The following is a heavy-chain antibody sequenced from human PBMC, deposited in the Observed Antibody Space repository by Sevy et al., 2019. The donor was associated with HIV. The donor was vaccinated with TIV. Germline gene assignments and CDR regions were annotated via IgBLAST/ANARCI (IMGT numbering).Heavy chain of an antibody. D-gene: IGHD5-12*01. V-gene: IGHV3-74*01. J-gene: IGHJ4*02. CDR2: IKDDGSRA. CDR1: GFTFSRYW. Sequence: GGSLRLSCAASGFTFSRYWMHWVRQAPGKGLMWVSHIKDDGSRAFFADSVKGRFTISRDNAKNTLYLQMKSLIAEDNATLYCATGNLRVCTTYLILDYWGLGTLVTVSS. CDR3: ATGNLRVCTTYLILDY.